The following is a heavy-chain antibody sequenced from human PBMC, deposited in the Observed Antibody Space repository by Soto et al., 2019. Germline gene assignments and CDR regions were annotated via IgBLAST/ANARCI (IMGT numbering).Heavy chain of an antibody. D-gene: IGHD6-13*01. CDR2: IDGSGGTT. J-gene: IGHJ6*03. CDR3: ANSSDRRSSSRLFYYYYMDV. V-gene: IGHV3-23*01. Sequence: EVQLLESGGGLVQPGESLRLSCAASGIIFRTYAMMWVRQAPGKGLEWVSTIDGSGGTTYHADSVQGRFTISRDNSENSLYLQMNSLRADDTAVYYCANSSDRRSSSRLFYYYYMDVWGKGTTVSVSS. CDR1: GIIFRTYA.